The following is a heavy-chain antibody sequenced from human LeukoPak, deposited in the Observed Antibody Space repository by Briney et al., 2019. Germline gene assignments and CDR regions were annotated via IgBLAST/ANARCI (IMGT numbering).Heavy chain of an antibody. J-gene: IGHJ5*02. CDR1: GGSISSSSYY. CDR3: ARRRYIVVVPAALNWFDP. V-gene: IGHV4-39*01. Sequence: SETLSLTCTVSGGSISSSSYYWGWIRQPPGKGLEWIGSIYYSGSTYYNPSLKSRVTISVDTSKNQFSLKLSSVTAADTAVYYCARRRYIVVVPAALNWFDPWGQGTLVTVSS. D-gene: IGHD2-2*01. CDR2: IYYSGST.